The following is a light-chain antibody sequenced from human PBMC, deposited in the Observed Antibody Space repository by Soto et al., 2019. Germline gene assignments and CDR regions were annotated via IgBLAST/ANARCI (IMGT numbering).Light chain of an antibody. CDR2: DAA. CDR1: QSISHY. V-gene: IGKV3-11*01. Sequence: EIVLTQSPATLSLSPGEGATLSCRASQSISHYLAWYQQKPCQAPRLLIYDAANRATGIPARFSGSGSGTDFTLTISSLEPEDFAVYWCQHRKNWLLTFGGGTKVEVK. CDR3: QHRKNWLLT. J-gene: IGKJ4*01.